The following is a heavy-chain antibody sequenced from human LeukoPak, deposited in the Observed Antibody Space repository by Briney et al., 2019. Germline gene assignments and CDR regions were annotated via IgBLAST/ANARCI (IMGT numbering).Heavy chain of an antibody. V-gene: IGHV3-21*01. D-gene: IGHD4-17*01. CDR3: ASRPTMTDPGDY. CDR2: ISSTSNYI. Sequence: PGGSLRLSCAASGFSFSTNSLIWVRQAPGKGLEWVSSISSTSNYIFYADSVKGRFTISRDNAKNSLYLQMNSLRAEDTAVYYCASRPTMTDPGDYWGQGNLVTVSS. J-gene: IGHJ4*02. CDR1: GFSFSTNS.